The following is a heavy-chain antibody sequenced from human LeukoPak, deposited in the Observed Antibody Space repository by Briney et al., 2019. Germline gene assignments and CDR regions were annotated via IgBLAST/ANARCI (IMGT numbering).Heavy chain of an antibody. CDR3: ASHYYDSSGYFDH. CDR1: GGSVSSGSYY. Sequence: SETLSLTCTVSGGSVSSGSYYWSWIRQPPGKGLEWIGYVYYSGSTNYNPSLKSRVTMSVDTSKNQFSLKLSSVTAADTAVYYCASHYYDSSGYFDHWGQGTLVTVSS. V-gene: IGHV4-61*01. J-gene: IGHJ4*02. D-gene: IGHD3-22*01. CDR2: VYYSGST.